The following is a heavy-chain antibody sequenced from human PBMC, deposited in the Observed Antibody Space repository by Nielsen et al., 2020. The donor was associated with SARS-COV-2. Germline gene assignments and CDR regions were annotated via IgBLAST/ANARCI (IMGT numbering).Heavy chain of an antibody. V-gene: IGHV3-7*03. CDR2: IKPDGSEK. J-gene: IGHJ6*02. Sequence: GGSLRLSCAASGFTFDDYAMHWVRQAPGKGLEWVADIKPDGSEKVYVDSVKGRFTISRDNAKNSLYLQMNSLRAEDTALYYCASLGGGWYDGMDVWGQGTTVTVSS. D-gene: IGHD6-19*01. CDR3: ASLGGGWYDGMDV. CDR1: GFTFDDYA.